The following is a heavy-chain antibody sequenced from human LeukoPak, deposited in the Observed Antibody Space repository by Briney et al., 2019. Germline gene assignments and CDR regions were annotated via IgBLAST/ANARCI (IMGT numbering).Heavy chain of an antibody. CDR3: AKERYYDSSGLSNYFDY. Sequence: GGSLRLSCSASGFTFSSYGMLWLRQAPGKALERVAAISYDGSNKYYAAAVKGRFTISRDNSKNTLYLQMNSLRAEDTAVYYCAKERYYDSSGLSNYFDYWGQGTLVTVSS. CDR2: ISYDGSNK. V-gene: IGHV3-30*18. J-gene: IGHJ4*02. D-gene: IGHD3-22*01. CDR1: GFTFSSYG.